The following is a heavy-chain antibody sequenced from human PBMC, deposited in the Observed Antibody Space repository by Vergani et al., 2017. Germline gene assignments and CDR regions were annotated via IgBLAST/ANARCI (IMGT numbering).Heavy chain of an antibody. CDR2: INHSGST. J-gene: IGHJ6*03. Sequence: QVQLQQWGAGLLKPSETLSLTCAVYGGSFSGYYWSWIRQPPGKGLEWIGEINHSGSTNYNPSLKSRVTISVDTAKNQFPLTLSSVTAADTAVYYCATSRPYYDFWGGYYRRNYYMDVWGKGTPVTVSS. D-gene: IGHD3-3*01. V-gene: IGHV4-34*01. CDR3: ATSRPYYDFWGGYYRRNYYMDV. CDR1: GGSFSGYY.